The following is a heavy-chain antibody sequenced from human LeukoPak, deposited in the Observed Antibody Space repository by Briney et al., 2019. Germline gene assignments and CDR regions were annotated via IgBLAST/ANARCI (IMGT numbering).Heavy chain of an antibody. CDR1: GGTFSSYA. V-gene: IGHV1-69*04. Sequence: ASVKVSCKASGGTFSSYAISWVRQAPGQGLEWMGRIIPILGIANYAQKFQGRVTITADKSTSTAYMELSSLRSEDTAVYYCARGPELLYAFDIWGQGTMVTVSS. CDR3: ARGPELLYAFDI. D-gene: IGHD3-10*01. J-gene: IGHJ3*02. CDR2: IIPILGIA.